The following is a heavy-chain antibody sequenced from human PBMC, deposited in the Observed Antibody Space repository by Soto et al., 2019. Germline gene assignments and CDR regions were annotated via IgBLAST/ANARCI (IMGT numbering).Heavy chain of an antibody. CDR2: IYHSGST. CDR1: SGSISSSNW. Sequence: SETLSLTCAVSSGSISSSNWWSWVRQPPGKGLEWIGEIYHSGSTNYNPSLKSRVTISVDKSKNQFSLKLSSVTAADTAVYYCAREQRGYSGYDWGTFDYWGQGTLVTVSS. V-gene: IGHV4-4*02. D-gene: IGHD5-12*01. CDR3: AREQRGYSGYDWGTFDY. J-gene: IGHJ4*02.